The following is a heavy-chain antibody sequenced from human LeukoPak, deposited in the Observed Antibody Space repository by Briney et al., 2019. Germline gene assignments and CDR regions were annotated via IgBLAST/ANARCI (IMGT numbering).Heavy chain of an antibody. V-gene: IGHV1-2*04. CDR3: ARAGYCSGGSCSRYDY. J-gene: IGHJ4*02. CDR1: GYTFTGYY. Sequence: ASVKVSCTASGYTFTGYYMHWVRQAPGQGLEWMGRINPNSGGTNYAQKFQGWVTMTRDTSISTAYMGLSSLKSDDTAVYYCARAGYCSGGSCSRYDYWGQGTLVTVSS. D-gene: IGHD2-15*01. CDR2: INPNSGGT.